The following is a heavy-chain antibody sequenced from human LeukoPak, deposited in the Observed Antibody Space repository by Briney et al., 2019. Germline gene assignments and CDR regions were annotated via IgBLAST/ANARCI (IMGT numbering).Heavy chain of an antibody. CDR2: INEDGSNK. V-gene: IGHV3-7*01. CDR1: GFRFSNHY. CDR3: TRVIVAVPGYFDYFDF. Sequence: GGSLRLSCTASGFRFSNHYMRWIRQAPGKGLEWVANINEDGSNKWHLGSVKGRFTVSRDNARNSLYLQMNSLRVEDTAAYYCTRVIVAVPGYFDYFDFWGQGVLVTVSS. J-gene: IGHJ4*02. D-gene: IGHD6-19*01.